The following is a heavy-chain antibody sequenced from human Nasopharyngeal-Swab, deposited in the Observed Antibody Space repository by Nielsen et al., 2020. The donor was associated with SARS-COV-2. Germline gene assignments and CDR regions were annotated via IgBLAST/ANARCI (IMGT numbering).Heavy chain of an antibody. CDR3: ASGLAYYDILTGYQYDAFDI. CDR2: IYYSGST. Sequence: WIRQPPGKGREWIGSIYYSGSTYYNPSLKSRVTISVDTSKNQFSLKLSSVTAADTAVYYCASGLAYYDILTGYQYDAFDIWGQGTMVTVSS. D-gene: IGHD3-9*01. V-gene: IGHV4-39*07. J-gene: IGHJ3*02.